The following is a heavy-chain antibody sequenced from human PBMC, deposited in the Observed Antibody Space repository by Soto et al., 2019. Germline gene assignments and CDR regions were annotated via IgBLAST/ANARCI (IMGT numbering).Heavy chain of an antibody. J-gene: IGHJ4*02. CDR2: IDWDDDK. V-gene: IGHV2-70*20. Sequence: SCPTLVNPTQTLTLTCTFSGFSFSTSGMCVSWVRQPPGKALEWLALIDWDDDKYYSTSLKTRLTISKDTSKNQVVLTMTNMDPVDTATYYCARIQVDGLDRAIDYWGQGTLVTVSS. CDR1: GFSFSTSGMC. CDR3: ARIQVDGLDRAIDY. D-gene: IGHD2-2*03.